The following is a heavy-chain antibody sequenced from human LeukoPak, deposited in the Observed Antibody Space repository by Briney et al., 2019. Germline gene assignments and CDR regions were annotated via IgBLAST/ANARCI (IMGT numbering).Heavy chain of an antibody. CDR1: GFTFSSYA. V-gene: IGHV3-23*01. CDR3: AKDPYSYGSTKTLDY. Sequence: PGGSLRLSCAASGFTFSSYAMSWVRQAPGKGLEWVSAISGSGGSTYYADSVKGRFTISRDNSKNTLYLQMNSLRAKDTAVYYCAKDPYSYGSTKTLDYWGQGTLVTVSS. D-gene: IGHD5-18*01. CDR2: ISGSGGST. J-gene: IGHJ4*02.